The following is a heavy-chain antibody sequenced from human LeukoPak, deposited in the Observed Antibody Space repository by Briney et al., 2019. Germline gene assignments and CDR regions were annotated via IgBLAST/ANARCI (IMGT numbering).Heavy chain of an antibody. D-gene: IGHD1-14*01. V-gene: IGHV4-4*02. CDR3: AGYNIPYTFEF. CDR2: ILHSGDT. J-gene: IGHJ4*02. Sequence: GSLRLSCAVSGFTFSSYAMNWVRQAPGKGLEWIGDILHSGDTNYNASLRSRLTISLDKSRNQFSLQLSSVTAADTAVYYCAGYNIPYTFEFWGPGTVVTVSS. CDR1: GFTFSSYAM.